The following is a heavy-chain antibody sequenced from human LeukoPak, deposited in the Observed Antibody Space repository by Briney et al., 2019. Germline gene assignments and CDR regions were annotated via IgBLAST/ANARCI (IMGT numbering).Heavy chain of an antibody. Sequence: GGSLRLSCAASGFTFSSYAMSWVRQAPGKGLEWVSAISGSGGSTYYADSVKGRFTISRDNSKNTLYLQMNSLRVEDTAVYYCARGSSGWTGFDYFDYWGQGALVTVSS. CDR2: ISGSGGST. V-gene: IGHV3-23*01. CDR3: ARGSSGWTGFDYFDY. J-gene: IGHJ4*02. CDR1: GFTFSSYA. D-gene: IGHD6-19*01.